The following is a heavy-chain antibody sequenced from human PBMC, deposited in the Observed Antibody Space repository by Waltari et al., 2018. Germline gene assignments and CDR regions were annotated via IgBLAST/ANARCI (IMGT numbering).Heavy chain of an antibody. CDR1: GGTFRSHA. V-gene: IGHV1-69*09. D-gene: IGHD2-2*01. Sequence: QVQLVQSGAEVKKPGSSVKVACKAHGGTFRSHALSWVRPAPGQWLEWMGRIIPILGIANYAQKFQDRVTITADKSTSTAYMGLSSLRSEDTAVYYCARQYQLLGYYYYGMDVWGQGTTVTVSS. J-gene: IGHJ6*02. CDR3: ARQYQLLGYYYYGMDV. CDR2: IIPILGIA.